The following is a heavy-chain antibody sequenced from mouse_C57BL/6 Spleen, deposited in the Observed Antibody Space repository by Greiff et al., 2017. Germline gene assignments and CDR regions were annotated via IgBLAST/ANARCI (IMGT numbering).Heavy chain of an antibody. CDR2: IHPNSGST. D-gene: IGHD2-3*01. J-gene: IGHJ1*03. CDR3: ARYDLDWYFDV. V-gene: IGHV1-64*01. CDR1: GYTFTSYW. Sequence: VQLQQPGAELVKPGASVKLSCKASGYTFTSYWMHWVKQRPGQGLEWIGMIHPNSGSTNYNEKFKSKATLTVDKSSSTAYMQLSSLTSEDSAVYYCARYDLDWYFDVWGTGTTVTVSS.